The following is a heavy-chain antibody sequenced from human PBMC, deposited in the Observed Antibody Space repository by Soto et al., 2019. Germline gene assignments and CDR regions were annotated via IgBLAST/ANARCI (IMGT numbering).Heavy chain of an antibody. D-gene: IGHD3-16*01. J-gene: IGHJ4*02. CDR1: GYTFRSYG. CDR3: VRGTQLRLGESTDY. CDR2: ISVYNGNT. Sequence: QVQLVQSEGEVKKPGASVKVSCKASGYTFRSYGISWVRQAPGQGLEWMGWISVYNGNTNYAQKVQDRIIMTTDTSRSTAYMELRSLRSDDTAMYYCVRGTQLRLGESTDYWGQGTLITVSS. V-gene: IGHV1-18*01.